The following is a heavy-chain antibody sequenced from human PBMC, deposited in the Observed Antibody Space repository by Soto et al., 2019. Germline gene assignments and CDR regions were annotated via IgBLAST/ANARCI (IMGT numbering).Heavy chain of an antibody. CDR2: IIPIFGTA. J-gene: IGHJ6*02. D-gene: IGHD1-26*01. V-gene: IGHV1-69*13. CDR1: GGTFSSYA. Sequence: ASVKVSCKASGGTFSSYAISWVRQAPGQGLEWMGGIIPIFGTANYAQKFQGRVTITADESTSKAYMELRSLRSEDTAVYYCARAIPVGATTSYYYGMDVWGQGTTVTVSS. CDR3: ARAIPVGATTSYYYGMDV.